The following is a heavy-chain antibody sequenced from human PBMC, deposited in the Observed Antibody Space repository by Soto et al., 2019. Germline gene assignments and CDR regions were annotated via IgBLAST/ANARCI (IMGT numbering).Heavy chain of an antibody. CDR3: ARDQAAHVDTAMDFDY. J-gene: IGHJ4*02. D-gene: IGHD5-18*01. Sequence: QVQLVQSGAEVKKPWSSVKVSCKASGGTFSSYALSWVRQAPGQGLEWMGGIIHIFGTATYAQKFQGRVTITADESTSTADMGLRSLSSEDTAVYYCARDQAAHVDTAMDFDYWGQGTLVTVSS. V-gene: IGHV1-69*01. CDR2: IIHIFGTA. CDR1: GGTFSSYA.